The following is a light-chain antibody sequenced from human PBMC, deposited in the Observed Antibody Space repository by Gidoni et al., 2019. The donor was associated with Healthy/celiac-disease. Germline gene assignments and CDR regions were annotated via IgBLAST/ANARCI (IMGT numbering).Light chain of an antibody. V-gene: IGLV3-10*01. CDR1: ALPKKY. Sequence: SYELTPPPSVSVSPGQTARITCSGDALPKKYSYWYQQKSGQAHVLVIYEDSKRPSGIPERVSGSSAGTMATLTISGDQVEDEADYYCYSTDSSGNHVVFGGGTKLTVL. J-gene: IGLJ2*01. CDR3: YSTDSSGNHVV. CDR2: EDS.